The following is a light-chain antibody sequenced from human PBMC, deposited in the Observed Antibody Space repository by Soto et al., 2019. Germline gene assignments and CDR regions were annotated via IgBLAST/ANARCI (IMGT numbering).Light chain of an antibody. J-gene: IGLJ2*01. CDR2: LNSDGSH. V-gene: IGLV4-69*01. Sequence: QPVLTQSHSASASMGASVKLTCTLSSGHSNYAIAWHQQQSEKGPRYLMKLNSDGSHSKGDEIPDRFSGSSSGAERYLTITSLQSEDEADYSCQTWGSGIVVFGGGTKLTGL. CDR1: SGHSNYA. CDR3: QTWGSGIVV.